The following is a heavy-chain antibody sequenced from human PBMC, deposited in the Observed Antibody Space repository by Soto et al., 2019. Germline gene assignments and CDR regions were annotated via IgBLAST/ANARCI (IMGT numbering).Heavy chain of an antibody. CDR3: ASRSQPIYCSRTSCRLDDY. CDR1: GGTFSSYA. Sequence: SVKVSCKASGGTFSSYAISWVRQAPGQGLEWMGGIIPIFGTANYAQKFQGRVTITADKSTSTAYMELSSLRSEDTAVYYCASRSQPIYCSRTSCRLDDYWGQGTLVTVSS. D-gene: IGHD2-2*01. V-gene: IGHV1-69*06. J-gene: IGHJ4*02. CDR2: IIPIFGTA.